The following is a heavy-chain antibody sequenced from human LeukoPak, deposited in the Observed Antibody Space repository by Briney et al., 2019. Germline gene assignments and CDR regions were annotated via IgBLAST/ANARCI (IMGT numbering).Heavy chain of an antibody. CDR1: GYTFTSYG. J-gene: IGHJ3*02. D-gene: IGHD3-10*01. CDR2: ISAYNGNT. V-gene: IGHV1-18*01. CDR3: AREGSPYGPHAFDI. Sequence: GASVTVSCTASGYTFTSYGISWGRQAPGQGLEWMGWISAYNGNTNYAQKLQGRVTMTTDTSTSTAYMELRSLRSDDTAVYYCAREGSPYGPHAFDIWGQGTMVTVSS.